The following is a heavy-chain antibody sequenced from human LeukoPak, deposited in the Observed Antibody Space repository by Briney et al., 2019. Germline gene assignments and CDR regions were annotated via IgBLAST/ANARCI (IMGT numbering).Heavy chain of an antibody. CDR1: GFTFSDYS. CDR2: VNTVSSYI. J-gene: IGHJ4*02. CDR3: ARLRRNSDRSAFFYYYDH. Sequence: PGGSLRLSCAASGFTFSDYSMNWVRQAPGKGLEWVASVNTVSSYIYYADSMRVRFTISRDNAKNSLFLQLNSLRAEDTAVYYCARLRRNSDRSAFFYYYDHRGQGTLVTVSS. D-gene: IGHD3-22*01. V-gene: IGHV3-21*01.